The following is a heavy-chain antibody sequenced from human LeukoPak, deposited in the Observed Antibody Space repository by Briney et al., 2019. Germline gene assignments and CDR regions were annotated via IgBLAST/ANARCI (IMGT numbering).Heavy chain of an antibody. V-gene: IGHV4-61*02. J-gene: IGHJ4*02. Sequence: SETLSLTCTVSGGSISSGSYYWSWIRQPAGKGLEWIGRIYTSGSTNYNPSLKSRVTISVDTSKNQFSLKLSSVTAAETAVYYCARAPRPGGYFDYWGQGTLVTVSS. CDR2: IYTSGST. CDR1: GGSISSGSYY. D-gene: IGHD3-10*01. CDR3: ARAPRPGGYFDY.